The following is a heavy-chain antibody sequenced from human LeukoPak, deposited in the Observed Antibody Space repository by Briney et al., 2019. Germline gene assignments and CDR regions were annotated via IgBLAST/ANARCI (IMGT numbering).Heavy chain of an antibody. CDR3: ARRGAVVNAFDY. V-gene: IGHV5-51*01. CDR1: GYSFTSYW. CDR2: IYPGDSDT. J-gene: IGHJ4*02. Sequence: GESLKISSKGSGYSFTSYWIGCVRQMPAKGLEWMGSIYPGDSDTRYSPSFQGQVTISADKSISSVYLQWSSLKASDTAMYYCARRGAVVNAFDYWGQGTLVTVSS. D-gene: IGHD2-21*01.